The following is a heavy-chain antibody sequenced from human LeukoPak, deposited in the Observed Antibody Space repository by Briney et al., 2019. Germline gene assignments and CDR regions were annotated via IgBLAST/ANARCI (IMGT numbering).Heavy chain of an antibody. CDR2: ISYDGSNK. Sequence: GGSLRLSCAASGFTFSSYGMHWVRQAPGKGLEWVAVISYDGSNKYYADSVKGRFTISRDNSKNTLYLQMNSLRAEDTAVYYCTTDSTETVTFDYWGQGTLVTVSS. CDR1: GFTFSSYG. J-gene: IGHJ4*02. D-gene: IGHD5-18*01. CDR3: TTDSTETVTFDY. V-gene: IGHV3-30*03.